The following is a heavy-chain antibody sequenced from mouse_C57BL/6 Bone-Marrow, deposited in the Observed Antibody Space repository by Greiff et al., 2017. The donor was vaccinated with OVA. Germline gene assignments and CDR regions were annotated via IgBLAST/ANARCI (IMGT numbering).Heavy chain of an antibody. CDR3: ARDLGRGAMDY. V-gene: IGHV3-6*01. J-gene: IGHJ4*01. CDR2: ISYDGSN. Sequence: VQLQQSGPGLVKPSQSLSLTCSVTGYSITSGYYWNWIRQFPGNKLEWMGYISYDGSNNYNPSLKNRISITRDTSKNQFFLKLNSVTTEDTATYYCARDLGRGAMDYWGQGTSVTVAS. CDR1: GYSITSGYY. D-gene: IGHD4-1*01.